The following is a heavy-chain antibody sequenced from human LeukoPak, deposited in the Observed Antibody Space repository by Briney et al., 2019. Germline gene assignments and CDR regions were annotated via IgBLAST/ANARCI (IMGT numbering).Heavy chain of an antibody. CDR2: IYTSGST. CDR1: GGSISSYY. J-gene: IGHJ3*02. D-gene: IGHD1-26*01. Sequence: SETLSLTCTVSGGSISSYYWSWVRQPAGKGLEWVGRIYTSGSTNYNTSLKRRVTMSVATSKNQFSLKLSSVTAADTAVYYCASALEWELLGFDAFDIWGQGTMVTVSS. V-gene: IGHV4-4*07. CDR3: ASALEWELLGFDAFDI.